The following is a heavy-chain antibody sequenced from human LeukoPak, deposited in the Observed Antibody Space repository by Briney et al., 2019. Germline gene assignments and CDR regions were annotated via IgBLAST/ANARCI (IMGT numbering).Heavy chain of an antibody. V-gene: IGHV4-39*01. D-gene: IGHD1-26*01. CDR3: ARQTDSGSYYEGDY. J-gene: IGHJ4*02. Sequence: SETLSLTCTVSGGSISSSSYYWGWIRQPPGKGLEWIGSIYYSGSTYYNPSLKSRVTISVDTSKNQFSLKLSSVTAADTAVYYCARQTDSGSYYEGDYWGQGTLVTVSS. CDR1: GGSISSSSYY. CDR2: IYYSGST.